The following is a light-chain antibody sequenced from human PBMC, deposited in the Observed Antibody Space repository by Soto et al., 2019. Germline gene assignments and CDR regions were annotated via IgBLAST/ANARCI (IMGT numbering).Light chain of an antibody. CDR1: MRDVGAYNL. Sequence: QSALTQPASVSGSPGQSITISCAGTMRDVGAYNLVSWYQQHPGRAPQLIIYEVTKRPSGVPDRFSGSKSGNTASLTVSGLQAEDEADYYCSSYAGSNNFVFGTGTKLTVL. CDR3: SSYAGSNNFV. V-gene: IGLV2-8*01. J-gene: IGLJ1*01. CDR2: EVT.